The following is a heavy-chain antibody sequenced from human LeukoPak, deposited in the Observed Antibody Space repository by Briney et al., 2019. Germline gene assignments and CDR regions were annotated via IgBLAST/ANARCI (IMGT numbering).Heavy chain of an antibody. CDR2: ISNNGSRK. V-gene: IGHV3-30*03. D-gene: IGHD3-3*01. J-gene: IGHJ4*01. Sequence: GGSLRLSCAPSGFTFSRHGMHWVRQAPGKGLEWVAIISNNGSRKYYAHSVEGRFTISRDNSKNTLYLQMDSLRAEDTAVYYCARDRAWNYFDYWGQGTLVTVSS. CDR1: GFTFSRHG. CDR3: ARDRAWNYFDY.